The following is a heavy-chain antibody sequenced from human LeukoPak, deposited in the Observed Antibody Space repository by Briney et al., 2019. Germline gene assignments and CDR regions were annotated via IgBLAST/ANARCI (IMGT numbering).Heavy chain of an antibody. CDR1: GGSISSSSYY. V-gene: IGHV4-39*01. D-gene: IGHD3-10*01. J-gene: IGHJ4*02. CDR3: ARQLVRGVIITSRLHFDY. Sequence: SETLSLTCIVSGGSISSSSYYWAWVRQPPGKGLEWIGSIYYSGITYYNPSLRSRVTMSIDTSNNQFSLMLSSVTAADTAVYYCARQLVRGVIITSRLHFDYWGQGTLVTVSS. CDR2: IYYSGIT.